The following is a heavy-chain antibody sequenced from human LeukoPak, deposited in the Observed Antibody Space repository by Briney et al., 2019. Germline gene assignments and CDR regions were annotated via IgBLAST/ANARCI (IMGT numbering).Heavy chain of an antibody. D-gene: IGHD3-10*01. CDR1: GGTFSSYA. CDR2: IISIVGTA. V-gene: IGHV1-69*13. Sequence: SVKVSCKASGGTFSSYAISWVRQAPGQALEWMGGIISIVGTANYAQKFQGRVTITADESTSTAYMELSSLRSEDTAVYYCARGMVRGVIWSWHYYGMDVWGQGTTVTVSS. CDR3: ARGMVRGVIWSWHYYGMDV. J-gene: IGHJ6*02.